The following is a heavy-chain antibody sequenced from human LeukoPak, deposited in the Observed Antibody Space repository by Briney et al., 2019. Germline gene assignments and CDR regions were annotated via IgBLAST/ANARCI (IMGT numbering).Heavy chain of an antibody. CDR3: ARDRVVAANYYYYMDV. V-gene: IGHV1-69*05. D-gene: IGHD2-15*01. CDR2: IIPIFGTA. J-gene: IGHJ6*03. Sequence: GASVKLSCKASGGTFSSYAISWVRQAPGQGLEWMGRIIPIFGTANYAQKFQGRVTITTDESTSTAYMELSSLRPEDTAVYYCARDRVVAANYYYYMDVWGKGTTVTVSS. CDR1: GGTFSSYA.